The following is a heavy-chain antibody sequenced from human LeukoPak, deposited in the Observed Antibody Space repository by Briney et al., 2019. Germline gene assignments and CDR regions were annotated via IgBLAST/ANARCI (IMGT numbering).Heavy chain of an antibody. CDR2: IYHSGST. V-gene: IGHV4-30-2*05. Sequence: SETLSLTCAVSGGSISSGGYSWSWIRQPPGKGLEWIGYIYHSGSTYYNPSLKSRVTISIDTSKNQFSLKLGSVTAADTAVYYCARDECSGGSCYSDYWGQGTLVTVSS. D-gene: IGHD2-15*01. CDR3: ARDECSGGSCYSDY. J-gene: IGHJ4*02. CDR1: GGSISSGGYS.